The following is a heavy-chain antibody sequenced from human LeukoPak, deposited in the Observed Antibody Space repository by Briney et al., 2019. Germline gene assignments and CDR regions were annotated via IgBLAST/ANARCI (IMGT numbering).Heavy chain of an antibody. CDR3: AKGSYYDSSGSFYFDY. CDR1: GFTFSSYA. V-gene: IGHV3-23*01. Sequence: PGGSLRLSCAASGFTFSSYAMSWVRQAPGKGLEWASGISGSGDNTYYADSVKGRFTISRDNPKNTLYVQVNSLGTEDTAAYYCAKGSYYDSSGSFYFDYWGQGTLVTVSS. D-gene: IGHD3-22*01. CDR2: ISGSGDNT. J-gene: IGHJ4*02.